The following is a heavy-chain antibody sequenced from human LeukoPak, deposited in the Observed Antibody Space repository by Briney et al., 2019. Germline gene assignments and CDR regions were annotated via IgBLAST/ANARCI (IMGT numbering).Heavy chain of an antibody. Sequence: PGGSLRLSCAASGFTFSSYAMHWVRQAPGKGLEWVAVISYDGSNKYYADSVKGRFTISRDNSKNTLYLQMNSLRAEDTAVYYCARASHSSGWYRYYYGMDVWGQGTTVTVSS. CDR1: GFTFSSYA. CDR2: ISYDGSNK. V-gene: IGHV3-30-3*01. D-gene: IGHD6-19*01. J-gene: IGHJ6*02. CDR3: ARASHSSGWYRYYYGMDV.